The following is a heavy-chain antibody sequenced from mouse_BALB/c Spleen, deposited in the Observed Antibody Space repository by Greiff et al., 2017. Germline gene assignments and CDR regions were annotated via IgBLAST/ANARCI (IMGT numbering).Heavy chain of an antibody. CDR1: GYSFTGYY. V-gene: IGHV1-31*01. D-gene: IGHD2-4*01. CDR2: INPYNGAT. Sequence: DVKLQESGPELVKPGASVKISCKASGYSFTGYYMHWVKQSHVKSLEWIGRINPYNGATSYNQNFKDKASLTVDKSSSTAYMELHSLTSEDSAVYYCARYYDYDYAMDYWGQGTSVTVSS. J-gene: IGHJ4*01. CDR3: ARYYDYDYAMDY.